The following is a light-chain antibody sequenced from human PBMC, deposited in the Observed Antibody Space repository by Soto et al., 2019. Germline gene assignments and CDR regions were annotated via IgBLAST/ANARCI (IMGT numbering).Light chain of an antibody. CDR3: QQYYNAPWT. J-gene: IGKJ1*01. CDR1: QSVLTNSNNKNY. Sequence: DIVMTQSPDSLAVSLGERATINCKSSQSVLTNSNNKNYLAWYQKKPGQPPKLLIYWASTREFGVPDRFSGSGSGTDFTLTISSLQAEDVAVYYCQQYYNAPWTFGQGTRVEIK. CDR2: WAS. V-gene: IGKV4-1*01.